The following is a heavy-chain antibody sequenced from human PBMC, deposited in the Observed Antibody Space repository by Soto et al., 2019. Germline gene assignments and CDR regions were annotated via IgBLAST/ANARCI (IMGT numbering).Heavy chain of an antibody. CDR2: IIPIFGTA. J-gene: IGHJ6*02. V-gene: IGHV1-69*13. CDR3: ARQIGSRGVYYYGMDV. CDR1: GGTFSSYA. D-gene: IGHD2-15*01. Sequence: SVKVSCKASGGTFSSYAISWVRQAPGQGLEWMGGIIPIFGTANYAQKFQGRVTITADESTSTAYMELSSLRSEDTAVYYCARQIGSRGVYYYGMDVWGQGTTVTVSS.